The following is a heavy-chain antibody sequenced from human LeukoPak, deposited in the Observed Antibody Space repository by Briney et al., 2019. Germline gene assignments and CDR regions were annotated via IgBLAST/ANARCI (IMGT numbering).Heavy chain of an antibody. Sequence: PGGSLRLSCAASGFTFSNYWMRWVRQAPGKGLEWVANIKEDGSEQHYEDSVKGRFTISRDNAENSLYLQMNSLRAEDTAVYYCARERIATASAGDYWGQGTLVTVSS. CDR1: GFTFSNYW. V-gene: IGHV3-7*01. CDR2: IKEDGSEQ. J-gene: IGHJ4*02. D-gene: IGHD6-13*01. CDR3: ARERIATASAGDY.